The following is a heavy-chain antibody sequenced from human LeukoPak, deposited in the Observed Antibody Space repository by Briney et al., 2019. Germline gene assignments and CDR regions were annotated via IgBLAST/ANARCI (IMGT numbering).Heavy chain of an antibody. CDR3: AKYMVRGVISPSPAFDY. CDR2: ISGSGGST. Sequence: GSLRLSCAASGFTFSSHSMSWVRQAPGEGLEWGSAISGSGGSTYYADSVKGRFTISRDNSKNTLYLQMNSLRAEDTAVYYCAKYMVRGVISPSPAFDYWGQGTLVTVSS. V-gene: IGHV3-23*01. D-gene: IGHD3-10*01. CDR1: GFTFSSHS. J-gene: IGHJ4*02.